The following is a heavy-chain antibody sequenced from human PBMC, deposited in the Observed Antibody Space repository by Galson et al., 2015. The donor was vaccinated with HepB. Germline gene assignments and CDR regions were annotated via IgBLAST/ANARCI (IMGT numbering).Heavy chain of an antibody. V-gene: IGHV1-18*04. CDR2: ISAYNGNT. CDR1: GYTFTSYG. J-gene: IGHJ6*02. Sequence: SVKVSCKASGYTFTSYGISWVRQAPGQRLEWMGWISAYNGNTNYAQKLQGRVTMTTDTSTSTAYMELRSLRSDDTAVYYCARDHRRYDFWSGHSADYYYGMDVWGQGTTVTVSS. D-gene: IGHD3-3*01. CDR3: ARDHRRYDFWSGHSADYYYGMDV.